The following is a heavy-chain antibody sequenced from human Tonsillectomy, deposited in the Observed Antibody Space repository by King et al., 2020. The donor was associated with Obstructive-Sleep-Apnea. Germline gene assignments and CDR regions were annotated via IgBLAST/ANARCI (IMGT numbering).Heavy chain of an antibody. V-gene: IGHV3-30*04. Sequence: VQLVESGGGVVQPGRSLRLSCAASGFTFSNYAMHWVRQAPGKGLGGVAVISYDGSNKYYADSVKGRFTISRDNSKNTLYLQMNSLRAADTAVYYCARVSYGSGSYYFDYWGQGTLVTVSS. CDR2: ISYDGSNK. CDR3: ARVSYGSGSYYFDY. CDR1: GFTFSNYA. J-gene: IGHJ4*02. D-gene: IGHD3-10*01.